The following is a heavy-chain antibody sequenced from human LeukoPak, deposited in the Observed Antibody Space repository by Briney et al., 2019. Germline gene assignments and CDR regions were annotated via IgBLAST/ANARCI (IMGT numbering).Heavy chain of an antibody. CDR1: GFSLSTTGVG. D-gene: IGHD3-22*01. J-gene: IGHJ5*02. CDR3: AHDRAGIGFDP. V-gene: IGHV2-5*01. CDR2: IYWNDDK. Sequence: SGPTLVNPTQTLTLTCTFSGFSLSTTGVGVTWVRQPPGKALEWLALIYWNDDKHYSPSPKTRLTITKDTSKNQVVLTMTNMDPVDTATYYCAHDRAGIGFDPWGQGTLVTVSS.